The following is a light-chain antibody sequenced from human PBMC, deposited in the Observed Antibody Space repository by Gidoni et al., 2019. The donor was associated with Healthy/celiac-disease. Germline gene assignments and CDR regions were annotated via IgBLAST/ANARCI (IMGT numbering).Light chain of an antibody. J-gene: IGLJ1*01. CDR2: EVS. CDR3: SSYTSSSTLKV. V-gene: IGLV2-14*01. CDR1: SSDVGGYND. Sequence: QSALTQPASVSGSPGQSITISCTGTSSDVGGYNDVSWYQQHPGKAPKLMIYEVSNRPSGVPNRFSGSKSGNTASLTISGLQAEDEADYYCSSYTSSSTLKVFGTGTKVTVL.